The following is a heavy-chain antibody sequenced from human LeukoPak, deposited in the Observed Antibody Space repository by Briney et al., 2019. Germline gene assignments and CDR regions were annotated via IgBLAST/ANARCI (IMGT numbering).Heavy chain of an antibody. CDR2: ISYDGSNK. J-gene: IGHJ4*02. Sequence: GGSLRLSCAASGFTFSSYAMHWVRQAPGKGLEWVAVISYDGSNKYYADSVKGRFTISRDNSKNTLYLQMNSLRAEDTAVYYCAKDSADTAMVPYFDYWGQGTLVTVSS. V-gene: IGHV3-30*04. CDR1: GFTFSSYA. D-gene: IGHD5-18*01. CDR3: AKDSADTAMVPYFDY.